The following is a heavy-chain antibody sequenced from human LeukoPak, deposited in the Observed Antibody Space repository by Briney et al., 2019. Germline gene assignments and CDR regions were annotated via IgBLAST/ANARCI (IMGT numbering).Heavy chain of an antibody. Sequence: ASVKVSCKASGYTFTGYYMHWVRQAPGQGLEWMGRINPNSGGTNYAQKFQGRVTMTRDTSISTAYMELSRLRSADTAVYYCARGRLVYVELGLRFDYWGQGTLVTVSS. CDR1: GYTFTGYY. D-gene: IGHD1-7*01. CDR3: ARGRLVYVELGLRFDY. V-gene: IGHV1-2*06. J-gene: IGHJ4*02. CDR2: INPNSGGT.